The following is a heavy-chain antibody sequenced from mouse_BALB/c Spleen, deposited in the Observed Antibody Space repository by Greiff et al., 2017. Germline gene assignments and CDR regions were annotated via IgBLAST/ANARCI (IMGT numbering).Heavy chain of an antibody. J-gene: IGHJ3*01. CDR3: ARNGGIRRPWFAY. Sequence: QVQLQQSGAELAKPGASVKMSCKASGYTFTSYWMHWVKQRPGQGLEWIGYINPSTGYTEYNQKFKDKATLTADKSSSTAYMQLSSLTSEDSAVYYCARNGGIRRPWFAYWGQGTLVTVSA. CDR1: GYTFTSYW. V-gene: IGHV1-7*01. D-gene: IGHD1-2*01. CDR2: INPSTGYT.